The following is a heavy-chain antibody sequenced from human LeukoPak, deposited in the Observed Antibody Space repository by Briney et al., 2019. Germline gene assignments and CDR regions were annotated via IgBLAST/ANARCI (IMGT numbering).Heavy chain of an antibody. V-gene: IGHV1-46*01. CDR3: TRTINSWFDP. CDR2: IRPTDGST. CDR1: GYTFTNHY. Sequence: ASVKVSCKPSGYTFTNHYIHWVRQAPGQGLEWMGVIRPTDGSTSYAQNFQGRLSMTSDTSTSTAYMELSSLRSEDTAIYYCTRTINSWFDPWGQGTPVSVSS. J-gene: IGHJ5*02. D-gene: IGHD3-9*01.